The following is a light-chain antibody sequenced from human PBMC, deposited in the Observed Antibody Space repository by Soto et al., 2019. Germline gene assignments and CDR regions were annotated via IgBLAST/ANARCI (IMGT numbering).Light chain of an antibody. CDR2: GAS. CDR1: QSVSSTY. Sequence: EIVLTQSPGTLSLSPGERATLSCRASQSVSSTYLAWYQQKPGQAPRLLIYGASSRATDIPDRFSGSGSGTDFTLTISRLEPEDFALYYCQQYTTSPFTFGPGTKVDIK. J-gene: IGKJ3*01. CDR3: QQYTTSPFT. V-gene: IGKV3-20*01.